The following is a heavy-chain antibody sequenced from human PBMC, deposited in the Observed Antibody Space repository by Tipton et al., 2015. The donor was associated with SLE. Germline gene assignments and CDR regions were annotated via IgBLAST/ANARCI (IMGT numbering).Heavy chain of an antibody. CDR2: ISGDGDIT. CDR1: GFTFDDYA. Sequence: GSLRLSCAASGFTFDDYAMHWVRQAPGKGLEWVSLISGDGDITYYADSVKGRFTISRDNSKNSLCLQMNSLRTEDTALYYCAKDPHALRLGYFDYWGQGTLVTVSS. CDR3: AKDPHALRLGYFDY. J-gene: IGHJ4*02. D-gene: IGHD3-16*01. V-gene: IGHV3-43*02.